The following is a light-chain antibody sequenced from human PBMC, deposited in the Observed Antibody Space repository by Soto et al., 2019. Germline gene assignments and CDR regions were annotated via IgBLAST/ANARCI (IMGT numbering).Light chain of an antibody. Sequence: DIQMTQSPSILSASVGDRVTITSRASQSISSWLAWYQQKPGKAPNLLIYKASHLENGVPSRFSGSQSGTEFTLTNSSLQPGDFATYYCQHYNTCPWTFGQGTKV. CDR2: KAS. CDR1: QSISSW. J-gene: IGKJ1*01. CDR3: QHYNTCPWT. V-gene: IGKV1-5*03.